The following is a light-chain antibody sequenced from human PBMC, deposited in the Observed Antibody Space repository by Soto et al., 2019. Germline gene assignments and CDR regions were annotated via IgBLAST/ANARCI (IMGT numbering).Light chain of an antibody. Sequence: QSALTQPASVSGSPGQSITISCTGTGSDVGGYKYVSWYQHHADKAPKLMIYEVSNRPSGVSNRFSGSKSGNTASLTIYGLQAEDEADYYCSSFSSSTTLYVFGTGTKVTVL. CDR1: GSDVGGYKY. V-gene: IGLV2-14*01. J-gene: IGLJ1*01. CDR2: EVS. CDR3: SSFSSSTTLYV.